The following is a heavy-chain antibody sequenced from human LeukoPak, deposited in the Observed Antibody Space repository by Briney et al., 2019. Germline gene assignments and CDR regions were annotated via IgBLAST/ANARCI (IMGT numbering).Heavy chain of an antibody. V-gene: IGHV3-53*01. CDR2: IYSRGDT. J-gene: IGHJ4*02. CDR3: AREGDGYAFRY. D-gene: IGHD5-24*01. Sequence: GGSLRLSCAASGFTVSSNYMSWVRQAPGKGLEWVSVIYSRGDTHYADSVKGRFTISRDNSKNTLYLQMNSLRAEDTAVYYCAREGDGYAFRYWGQGTLVTVSS. CDR1: GFTVSSNY.